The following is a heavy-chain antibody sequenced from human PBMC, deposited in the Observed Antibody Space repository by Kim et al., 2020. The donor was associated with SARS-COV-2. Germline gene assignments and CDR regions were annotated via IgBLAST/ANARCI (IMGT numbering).Heavy chain of an antibody. CDR1: GFTFSSYA. V-gene: IGHV3-64D*06. D-gene: IGHD3-9*01. CDR3: VKGGLRYFDSVDY. J-gene: IGHJ4*02. Sequence: GGSLRLSCSASGFTFSSYAMHWVRQAPGKGLEYVSAISSNGGSTYYADSVKGRFTISRDNSKNTLYLQMSSLRAEDTAVYYCVKGGLRYFDSVDYWGQGTLVTVSS. CDR2: ISSNGGST.